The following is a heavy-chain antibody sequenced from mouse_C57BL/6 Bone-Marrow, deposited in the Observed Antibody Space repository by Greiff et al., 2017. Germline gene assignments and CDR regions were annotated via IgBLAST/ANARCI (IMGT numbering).Heavy chain of an antibody. J-gene: IGHJ4*01. CDR1: GYSFTDYN. Sequence: EVQLVESGPELVKPGASVKISCKASGYSFTDYNMNWVKQSTGKSLEWFGVINPNYGPTSYNQKFKGKATLTVDQSSSTAYMQLNSLTSEDSAVYYCARGYDYDYAMDYWGQGTSVTVSS. V-gene: IGHV1-39*01. CDR3: ARGYDYDYAMDY. CDR2: INPNYGPT. D-gene: IGHD2-4*01.